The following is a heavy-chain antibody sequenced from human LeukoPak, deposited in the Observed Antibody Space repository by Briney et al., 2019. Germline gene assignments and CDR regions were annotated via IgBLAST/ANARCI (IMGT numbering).Heavy chain of an antibody. J-gene: IGHJ4*02. V-gene: IGHV1-46*01. CDR3: ARFTYYYGSGSPATLNYFDY. CDR2: INPSGGST. D-gene: IGHD3-10*01. Sequence: ASVKVSCKASGYTFTSYYMHWVRQAPGQGLEWMGIINPSGGSTSYAQKFQGRVTMTRDTPTSTVYMELSSLRSEDTAVYYCARFTYYYGSGSPATLNYFDYWGQGTLVTVSS. CDR1: GYTFTSYY.